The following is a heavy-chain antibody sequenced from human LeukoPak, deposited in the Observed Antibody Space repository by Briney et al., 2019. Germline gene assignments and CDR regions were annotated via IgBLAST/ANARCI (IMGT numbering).Heavy chain of an antibody. CDR1: GGSISSNNHY. CDR2: FYYSGST. CDR3: ARFTYCSGSSCLSFDY. Sequence: SETLSLTCTVSGGSISSNNHYWGWIRQAPGEGLEWIGSFYYSGSTYYNPSLQSRVTISVDTSKNQFSLKLSSVTAADTAVFYCARFTYCSGSSCLSFDYWGQGTLVTVSS. V-gene: IGHV4-39*01. D-gene: IGHD2-15*01. J-gene: IGHJ4*02.